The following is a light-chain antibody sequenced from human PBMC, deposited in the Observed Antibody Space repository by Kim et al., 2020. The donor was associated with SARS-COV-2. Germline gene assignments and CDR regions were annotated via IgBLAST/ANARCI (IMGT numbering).Light chain of an antibody. CDR1: KDIKNH. CDR2: GAF. Sequence: ASVGDRVTISCRASKDIKNHVAWFQQKPGKAPRCLIYGAFSLHSGAPSRFSGSGYGTKFTLTISSLQPEDFATYYCQQFDTYPCTFGGGTKVDIK. V-gene: IGKV1-17*01. J-gene: IGKJ4*02. CDR3: QQFDTYPCT.